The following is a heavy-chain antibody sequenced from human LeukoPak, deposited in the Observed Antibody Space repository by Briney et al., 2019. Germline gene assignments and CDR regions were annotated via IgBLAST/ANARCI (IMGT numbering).Heavy chain of an antibody. Sequence: EASVKVSCKASGYTFGTHWMHWVRQAPGQGLEWMGWINPNSGGTNYAQKFQGRVTMTRDTSISTAYMELSRLRSDDTAVYYCARGHADYWGQGTLVTVSS. CDR2: INPNSGGT. CDR3: ARGHADY. CDR1: GYTFGTHW. J-gene: IGHJ4*02. V-gene: IGHV1-2*02.